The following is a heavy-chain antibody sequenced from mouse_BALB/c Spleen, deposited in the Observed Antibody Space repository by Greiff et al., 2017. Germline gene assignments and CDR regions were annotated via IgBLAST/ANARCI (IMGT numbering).Heavy chain of an antibody. D-gene: IGHD2-4*01. CDR3: ARGRDDYDDLWYFNV. J-gene: IGHJ1*01. V-gene: IGHV5-6-5*01. Sequence: EVQLVESGGGLVKPGGSLKLSCAASGFTFSSYAMSWVRQTPEKRLEWVASISSGGSTYYPDSVKGRFTISRDNARNILYLQMSSLRSEDTAMYYCARGRDDYDDLWYFNVWGAGTTVTVSS. CDR2: ISSGGST. CDR1: GFTFSSYA.